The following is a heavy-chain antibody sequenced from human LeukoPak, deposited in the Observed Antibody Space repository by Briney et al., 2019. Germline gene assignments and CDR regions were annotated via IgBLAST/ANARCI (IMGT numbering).Heavy chain of an antibody. Sequence: ASVKVSCKVSGYTLTELSMHRVRQAPGKGLEWMGGFDPEDGETIYAQKFQGRVTMTEDTSTDTAYMELSSLRSEDTAVYYCATELIISADSNYWGQGTLVTVSS. D-gene: IGHD2-15*01. CDR1: GYTLTELS. CDR2: FDPEDGET. V-gene: IGHV1-24*01. J-gene: IGHJ4*02. CDR3: ATELIISADSNY.